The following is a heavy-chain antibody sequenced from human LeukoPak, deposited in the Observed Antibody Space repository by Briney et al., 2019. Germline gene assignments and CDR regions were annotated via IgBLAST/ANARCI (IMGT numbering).Heavy chain of an antibody. CDR2: IVGGAGGT. Sequence: PGGSLRLSCAASGFTFSSHGMSWVRQAPGKGLEWVSGIVGGAGGTYYAGSVKGRFTISRDNSKNTLYLQMNSLRAEDTAVYYCAHGSMYQLDYWGQGTLVTVSS. J-gene: IGHJ4*02. CDR3: AHGSMYQLDY. V-gene: IGHV3-23*01. D-gene: IGHD2-2*01. CDR1: GFTFSSHG.